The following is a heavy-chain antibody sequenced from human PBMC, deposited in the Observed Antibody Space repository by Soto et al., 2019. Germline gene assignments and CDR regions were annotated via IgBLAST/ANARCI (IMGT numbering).Heavy chain of an antibody. CDR1: GFTFSSYA. CDR2: ISYDGSNK. D-gene: IGHD3-3*01. CDR3: AREGAVTIFGVVIGMDV. J-gene: IGHJ6*02. V-gene: IGHV3-30-3*01. Sequence: QVPLVESGGGVVQPGRSLRLSCAASGFTFSSYAMHWVRQAPGKGLEWVAVISYDGSNKYYADSVKGRFTISRDNSKNTLYLQMNSLRAEDTAVYYCAREGAVTIFGVVIGMDVWGQGTTVTVSS.